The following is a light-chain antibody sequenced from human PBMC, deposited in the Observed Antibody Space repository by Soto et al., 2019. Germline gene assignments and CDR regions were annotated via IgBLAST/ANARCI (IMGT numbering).Light chain of an antibody. V-gene: IGKV3-20*01. CDR2: RAS. CDR1: QTVGGSY. J-gene: IGKJ1*01. Sequence: EIVLTQSPGTLSLSPGERATLSCRASQTVGGSYLAWFQQKPGQAPRLLIYRASSRATGIPDRFSGSGSGTVFTRIIRRLEPEVFAVFYCQQYVTSPWTLGQGTKVEIK. CDR3: QQYVTSPWT.